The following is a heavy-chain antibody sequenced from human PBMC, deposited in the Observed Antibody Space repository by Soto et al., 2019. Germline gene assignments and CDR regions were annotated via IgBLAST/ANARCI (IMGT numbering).Heavy chain of an antibody. D-gene: IGHD6-19*01. CDR1: GYTFTSYG. V-gene: IGHV1-18*01. CDR3: ARARSRYSSGQGGSDY. J-gene: IGHJ4*02. Sequence: QVQLVQSGAEVKKPGASVKVSCKASGYTFTSYGISWVRQAPGQGLEWMGWISAYNGNTNYAQKLQGRVTMTTDTATSTAYMELRSLRSDDTAVYYCARARSRYSSGQGGSDYWGQGTLVSVSS. CDR2: ISAYNGNT.